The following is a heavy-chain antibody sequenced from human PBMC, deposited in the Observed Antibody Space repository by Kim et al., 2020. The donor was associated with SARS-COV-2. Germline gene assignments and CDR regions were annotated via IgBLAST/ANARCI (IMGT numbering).Heavy chain of an antibody. J-gene: IGHJ4*02. Sequence: YAECLMSRFTNTRDNAKNMLLLRMRSLGDEDTAVYYCAREVVTGNGGLKYWGQGTLVTVSS. V-gene: IGHV3-74*01. CDR3: AREVVTGNGGLKY. D-gene: IGHD2-21*02.